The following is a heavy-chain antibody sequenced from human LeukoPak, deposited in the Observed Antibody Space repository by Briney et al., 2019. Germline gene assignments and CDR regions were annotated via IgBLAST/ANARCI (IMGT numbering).Heavy chain of an antibody. V-gene: IGHV1-46*01. Sequence: GASVKVSCKASGFTFTSYYMHWVRQAPGQGLEWMGIINPSGGSTSYAQKFQGRVTMTRDTSKNQFSLKLSSVTAADTAVYYCARGLPLYYYFDYWGQGTLVTVSS. D-gene: IGHD3-10*01. J-gene: IGHJ4*02. CDR2: INPSGGST. CDR3: ARGLPLYYYFDY. CDR1: GFTFTSYY.